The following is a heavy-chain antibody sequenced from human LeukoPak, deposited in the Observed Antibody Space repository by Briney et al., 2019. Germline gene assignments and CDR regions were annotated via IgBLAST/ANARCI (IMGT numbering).Heavy chain of an antibody. V-gene: IGHV1-18*01. CDR1: GYTFTSYG. J-gene: IGHJ5*02. CDR2: ISPYNGNT. CDR3: ARDQRGYGDSSGAAKWIDP. D-gene: IGHD4-17*01. Sequence: ASVKVSCKASGYTFTSYGLSWVRQAPGQGLEWMGWISPYNGNTKYAEKIQRRVTITTDTSTSTACMELRSLSSDDTAVYYCARDQRGYGDSSGAAKWIDPWGQGTLVTVSS.